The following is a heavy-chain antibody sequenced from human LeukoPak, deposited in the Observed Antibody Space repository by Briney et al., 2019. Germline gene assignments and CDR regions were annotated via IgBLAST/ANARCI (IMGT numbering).Heavy chain of an antibody. D-gene: IGHD2-15*01. CDR1: GASITSGGYY. J-gene: IGHJ5*02. V-gene: IGHV4-31*03. Sequence: PSQTLSLICTVSGASITSGGYYWSWIRQHPQRGLEWIGYLYYTGSSFYNPSLKSRVTISVDTSENQFSLNLNSVTAADTAVYYCATKPGYCSGGSCYSQNGNWFDPWGQGTLVTVSS. CDR2: LYYTGSS. CDR3: ATKPGYCSGGSCYSQNGNWFDP.